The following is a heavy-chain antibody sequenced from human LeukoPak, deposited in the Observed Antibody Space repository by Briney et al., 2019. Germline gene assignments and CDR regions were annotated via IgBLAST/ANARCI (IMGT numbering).Heavy chain of an antibody. Sequence: GESLKISCKGSGCSFTSYWIGWVRQMPGKGLEWMGIIYPGDSDTRYSPSFQGQVTISADKSISTAYLQWSSLKASDTAMYYCARLTYDSSGYYLVFDYWGQGTLVTVSS. CDR1: GCSFTSYW. J-gene: IGHJ4*02. CDR3: ARLTYDSSGYYLVFDY. D-gene: IGHD3-22*01. V-gene: IGHV5-51*01. CDR2: IYPGDSDT.